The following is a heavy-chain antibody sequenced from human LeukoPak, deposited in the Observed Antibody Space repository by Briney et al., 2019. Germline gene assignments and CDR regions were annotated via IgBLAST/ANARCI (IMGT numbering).Heavy chain of an antibody. D-gene: IGHD3-3*01. CDR3: ARRSFSYPHYYYYMDV. J-gene: IGHJ6*03. CDR2: IYHSGST. Sequence: SETLSLTCAVSGYSISSGYYWGWIRQPPGKGLVWIGSIYHSGSTYYNPSLKSRVTISVDTSKNQFSLKLSSVTAADTAVYYCARRSFSYPHYYYYMDVWGKGTTVTVSS. V-gene: IGHV4-38-2*01. CDR1: GYSISSGYY.